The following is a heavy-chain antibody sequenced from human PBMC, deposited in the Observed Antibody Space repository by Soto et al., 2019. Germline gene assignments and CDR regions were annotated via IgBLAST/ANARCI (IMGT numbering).Heavy chain of an antibody. CDR3: ARVGRPSAGFLLLISYFDY. CDR2: IYYTGST. D-gene: IGHD2-15*01. CDR1: GDSISSGDDY. Sequence: SQPLSHSCSVAGDSISSGDDYWSWKRHPPGDVRDWLGYIYYTGSTNYNPSLKSRVTISVDTSKNQLSLRLNSVTAADTAVYYCARVGRPSAGFLLLISYFDYWGLGALVTVSS. V-gene: IGHV4-61*08. J-gene: IGHJ4*02.